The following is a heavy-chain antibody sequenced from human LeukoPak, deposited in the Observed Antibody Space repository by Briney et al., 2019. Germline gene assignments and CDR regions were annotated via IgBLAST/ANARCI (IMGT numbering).Heavy chain of an antibody. J-gene: IGHJ4*02. Sequence: QPGGSLRLSCTASGLTVSSNYMTWVRQAPGKGREWVSLIYSGGDTYYADSVKGRFTISRDNSKNTLYLQMNSLRAEDTAVYYCARVVVGLTYYFDYWGQGTLVTVSS. D-gene: IGHD1-26*01. CDR2: IYSGGDT. CDR1: GLTVSSNY. CDR3: ARVVVGLTYYFDY. V-gene: IGHV3-53*01.